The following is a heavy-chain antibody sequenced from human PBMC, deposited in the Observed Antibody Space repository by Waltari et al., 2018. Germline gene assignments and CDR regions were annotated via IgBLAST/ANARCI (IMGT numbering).Heavy chain of an antibody. CDR3: AKDTGGKVAGTWSLDS. D-gene: IGHD6-19*01. CDR2: IRYDGTIK. J-gene: IGHJ5*01. CDR1: GFTFSNYG. Sequence: QVQLVESGGGVVQPGGARRLSCEASGFTFSNYGMHWVRPAPGKGLEWVTFIRYDGTIKYYVDSVKGRFTISRDNSKNTFYMQMNSLRTEDTAVYYCAKDTGGKVAGTWSLDSWGHGTLVTVSS. V-gene: IGHV3-30*02.